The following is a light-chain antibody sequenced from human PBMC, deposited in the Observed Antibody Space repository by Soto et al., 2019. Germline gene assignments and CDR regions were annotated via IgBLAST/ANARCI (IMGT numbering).Light chain of an antibody. V-gene: IGLV2-23*01. Sequence: QSVLTQPASVSGSPGQSITISCTGNSSDVGSDNLVSWYQQHPGKAPKLMIYEGSKRPSGVSNRFSGSKSGNTASLTISGLQAEDEADYYCCSYAGSSTAIFGGGTKVTVL. CDR1: SSDVGSDNL. J-gene: IGLJ2*01. CDR2: EGS. CDR3: CSYAGSSTAI.